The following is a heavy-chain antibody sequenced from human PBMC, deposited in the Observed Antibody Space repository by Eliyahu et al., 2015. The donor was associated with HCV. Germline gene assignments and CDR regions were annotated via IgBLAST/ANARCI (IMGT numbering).Heavy chain of an antibody. CDR3: ARLTRSDTAMVIFDY. CDR1: GGSISSSSYY. V-gene: IGHV4-39*01. D-gene: IGHD5-18*01. Sequence: QLQLQESGPGLVKPSETLSLTCTVSGGSISSSSYYWGWIRQPPGKGLEWIGSIYYSGSTYYNPSLKSRVTISVDTSKNQFSLKLSSVTAADTAVYYCARLTRSDTAMVIFDYWGQGTLVTVSS. J-gene: IGHJ4*02. CDR2: IYYSGST.